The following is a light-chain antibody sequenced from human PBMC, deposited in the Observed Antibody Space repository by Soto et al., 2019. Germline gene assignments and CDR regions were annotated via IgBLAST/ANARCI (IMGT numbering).Light chain of an antibody. CDR2: ATS. CDR1: QDIRSD. Sequence: AIQMTQFPSPLSASVGDRVTITCRASQDIRSDLGWYQQRPGQAPNLLIYATSSLQSGVPSRFSGSGSGTDFTLTISSLQPEDFATYYCLQDNKYPLTFGGGTKV. V-gene: IGKV1-6*01. CDR3: LQDNKYPLT. J-gene: IGKJ4*01.